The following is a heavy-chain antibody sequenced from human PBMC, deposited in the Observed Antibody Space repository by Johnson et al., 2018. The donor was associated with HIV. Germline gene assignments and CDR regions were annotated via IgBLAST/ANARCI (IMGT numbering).Heavy chain of an antibody. Sequence: VQLVESGGGLVQPGGSLRLSCAASGFTFSSYWMHWVRQAPGKGLVWVSRINSDGSSTSYADSVKGRFTISRDNAKNSLYLQMSSLRGEDMAVYYCARERWSSYFGAFDIWGQGTMVTLSS. CDR1: GFTFSSYW. J-gene: IGHJ3*02. V-gene: IGHV3-74*01. CDR3: ARERWSSYFGAFDI. CDR2: INSDGSST. D-gene: IGHD3-3*01.